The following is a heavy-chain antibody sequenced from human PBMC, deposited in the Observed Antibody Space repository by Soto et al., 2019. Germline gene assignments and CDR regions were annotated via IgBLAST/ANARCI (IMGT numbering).Heavy chain of an antibody. CDR1: GFTFSNAW. D-gene: IGHD3-3*01. Sequence: EVQLVESGGGLVKPGGSLRLSCAASGFTFSNAWMSWVRQAPGKGLEWVGRIKSKTDGGTTDYAAPVKGRFTISRDDSKNTQYLIMNRLKTEDTAVYYCTTVYYDFWSGYRFSYYFDYCGQGTLVTVSS. J-gene: IGHJ4*02. V-gene: IGHV3-15*01. CDR2: IKSKTDGGTT. CDR3: TTVYYDFWSGYRFSYYFDY.